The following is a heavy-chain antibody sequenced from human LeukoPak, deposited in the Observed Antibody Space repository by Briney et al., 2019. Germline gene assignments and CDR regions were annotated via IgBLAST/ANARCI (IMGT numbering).Heavy chain of an antibody. CDR1: GFTVSSNY. Sequence: GGSLRLSCAASGFTVSSNYMSWVRQAPGKGLEWVSVIHSGGSTYYADSVKGRFTISRDNSKNTLYLQMNSLRAEDTAVYYCARDPPNYYDSSDYWGQGTLVTVSS. V-gene: IGHV3-66*01. D-gene: IGHD3-22*01. CDR2: IHSGGST. J-gene: IGHJ4*02. CDR3: ARDPPNYYDSSDY.